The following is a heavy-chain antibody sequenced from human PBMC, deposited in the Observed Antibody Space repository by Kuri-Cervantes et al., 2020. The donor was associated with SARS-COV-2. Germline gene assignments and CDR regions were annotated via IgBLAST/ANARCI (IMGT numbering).Heavy chain of an antibody. Sequence: SETLSLTCAVSGYSISSGYYWGWIRQPPGKGLEWIGSIYHSGSTYYNPSLKSRVTISVDTSKNQFSLKLGSVTAADTAVYYCARDRATIFGVVTPSWYFDLWGRGTLVTVSS. V-gene: IGHV4-38-2*02. J-gene: IGHJ2*01. D-gene: IGHD3-3*01. CDR3: ARDRATIFGVVTPSWYFDL. CDR2: IYHSGST. CDR1: GYSISSGYY.